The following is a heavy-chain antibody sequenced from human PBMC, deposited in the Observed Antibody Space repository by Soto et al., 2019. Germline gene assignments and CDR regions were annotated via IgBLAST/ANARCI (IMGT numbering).Heavy chain of an antibody. CDR2: MNPNSGNT. V-gene: IGHV1-8*01. J-gene: IGHJ3*02. Sequence: ASVKVSCNASGYTFTSYDINWVRQATGQGLEWMGWMNPNSGNTGYAQKFQGRVTFTRDTSTSTAYMELSSLTFEDTAVYYCAADRADWGAFDIWGQGTMVTVSS. CDR3: AADRADWGAFDI. CDR1: GYTFTSYD. D-gene: IGHD7-27*01.